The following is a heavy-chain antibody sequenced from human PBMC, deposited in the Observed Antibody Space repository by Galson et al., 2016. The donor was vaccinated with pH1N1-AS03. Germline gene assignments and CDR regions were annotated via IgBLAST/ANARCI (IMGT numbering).Heavy chain of an antibody. CDR3: ARAPHMVTSYDSESDEPGDVFDF. V-gene: IGHV3-48*04. Sequence: SLRLSCAASGFTFSSYSMNWVRQAPGKGLEWVSYISVSSKTIYYADSVKSRFTISRDNAKNSLYLQMNSLRAEDTAVYYCARAPHMVTSYDSESDEPGDVFDFWGQGTMVTVSS. CDR1: GFTFSSYS. CDR2: ISVSSKTI. D-gene: IGHD3-10*01. J-gene: IGHJ3*01.